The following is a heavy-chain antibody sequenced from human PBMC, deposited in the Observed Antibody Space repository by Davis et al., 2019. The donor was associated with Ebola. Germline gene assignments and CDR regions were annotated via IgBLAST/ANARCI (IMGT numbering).Heavy chain of an antibody. CDR3: AATYYDFWSGYYTWDYYYYGMDV. J-gene: IGHJ6*02. D-gene: IGHD3-3*01. Sequence: GESLKISCAASGFTFSNYAIHWVRQAPGKGLEWVAVMSFDGSNKYYADSVKGRFTISRDNSKNTLYLQMNSLRAEDTAVYYCAATYYDFWSGYYTWDYYYYGMDVWGQGTTVTVSS. V-gene: IGHV3-30-3*01. CDR1: GFTFSNYA. CDR2: MSFDGSNK.